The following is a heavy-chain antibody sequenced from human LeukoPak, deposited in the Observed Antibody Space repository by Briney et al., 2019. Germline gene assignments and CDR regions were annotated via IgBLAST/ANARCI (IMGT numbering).Heavy chain of an antibody. CDR3: ARDSFFVGSGSFQYNWFDP. Sequence: ASVKVSCKASGYTFTSYYMHWVRQAPGQGLEWMGIINPSGGSTSYAQKFQGRVTMTRDTSTSTVYMELSSLRSEDTAVYYCARDSFFVGSGSFQYNWFDPWGQGTLVTVSS. J-gene: IGHJ5*02. D-gene: IGHD6-25*01. CDR2: INPSGGST. CDR1: GYTFTSYY. V-gene: IGHV1-46*01.